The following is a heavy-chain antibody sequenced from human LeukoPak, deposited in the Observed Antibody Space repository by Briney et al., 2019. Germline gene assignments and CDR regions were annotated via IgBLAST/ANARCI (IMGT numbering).Heavy chain of an antibody. CDR3: AGAADFWSGYYGGGYYYYYYMDV. CDR1: GFTFSSYW. J-gene: IGHJ6*03. D-gene: IGHD3-3*01. CDR2: IKQDGSEK. V-gene: IGHV3-7*03. Sequence: GGSLRLSCAASGFTFSSYWMSWVRQAPGKGLEWVANIKQDGSEKYYVDSVKGRFTISRDNAKNSLYLQMNSLRAEDTAVYYCAGAADFWSGYYGGGYYYYYYMDVWGKGTTVTVSS.